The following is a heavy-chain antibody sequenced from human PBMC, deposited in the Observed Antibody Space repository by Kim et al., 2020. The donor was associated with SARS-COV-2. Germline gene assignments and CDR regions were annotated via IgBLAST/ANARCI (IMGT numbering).Heavy chain of an antibody. D-gene: IGHD6-13*01. J-gene: IGHJ4*02. CDR3: ARANPRYSSSRGYYFDY. Sequence: LTSRVTISVDTSKNQFSLKLSSVTAADTAVYYCARANPRYSSSRGYYFDYWGQGTLVTVSS. V-gene: IGHV4-30-2*05.